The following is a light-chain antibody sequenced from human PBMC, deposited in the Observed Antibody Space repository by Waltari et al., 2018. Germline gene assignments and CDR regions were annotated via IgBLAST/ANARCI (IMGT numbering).Light chain of an antibody. V-gene: IGKV1-33*01. CDR2: TAS. Sequence: DIQMTQSPSSLSASVGDRVTITCRASQSISNYLNWYQQKPGKAPKLLIYTASSLQSGVPSRFRGSGSGTNFTFTISSLQPEDIATYYCQQHDNLPLAFGGGTKVEIK. CDR3: QQHDNLPLA. J-gene: IGKJ4*01. CDR1: QSISNY.